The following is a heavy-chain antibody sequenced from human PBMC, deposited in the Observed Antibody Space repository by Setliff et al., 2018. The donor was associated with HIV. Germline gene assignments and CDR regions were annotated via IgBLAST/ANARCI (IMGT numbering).Heavy chain of an antibody. CDR3: ACGAAAGTDYYYYYYMDV. D-gene: IGHD6-13*01. Sequence: SETLSLTCTVSGGSTSSSNYYWGWIRQPPGKGLEWIGNVYYSGSTYYNPSLKSRVTISVDTSKNQFSLKLSSVTAADTAVYYCACGAAAGTDYYYYYYMDVWGKGTTVTVSS. V-gene: IGHV4-39*01. J-gene: IGHJ6*03. CDR2: VYYSGST. CDR1: GGSTSSSNYY.